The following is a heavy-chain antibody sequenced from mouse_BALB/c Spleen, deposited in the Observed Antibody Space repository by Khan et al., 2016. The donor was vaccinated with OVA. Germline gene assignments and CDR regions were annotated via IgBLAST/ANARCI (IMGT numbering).Heavy chain of an antibody. J-gene: IGHJ1*01. CDR2: INTHTGEP. V-gene: IGHV9-1*02. D-gene: IGHD2-14*01. CDR1: GYTFTNYG. CDR3: AGTYYSYDRCFDV. Sequence: QIQLVQSGPELKKPGETVKISCKASGYTFTNYGMNWVKQAPGKGLKWMGWINTHTGEPTYADDFKGRFAFSLETSASTAYLQISNLKNEDLATFFCAGTYYSYDRCFDVWGAGTTVTVSS.